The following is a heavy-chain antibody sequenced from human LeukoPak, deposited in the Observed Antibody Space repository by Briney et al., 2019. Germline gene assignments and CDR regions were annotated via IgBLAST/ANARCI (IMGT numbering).Heavy chain of an antibody. CDR1: GGTFSSYA. J-gene: IGHJ3*02. Sequence: SVRVSCKASGGTFSSYAISWVRQAPGQGLEWMGGIIPIFGTANYAQKFQGRVTITADESTSTAYMELSSLRSEDTAMYYCARGKSRDAFDIWGQGTMVTVSS. CDR2: IIPIFGTA. D-gene: IGHD3-10*01. V-gene: IGHV1-69*01. CDR3: ARGKSRDAFDI.